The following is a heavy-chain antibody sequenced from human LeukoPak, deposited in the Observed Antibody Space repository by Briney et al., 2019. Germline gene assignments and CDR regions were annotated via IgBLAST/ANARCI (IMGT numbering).Heavy chain of an antibody. D-gene: IGHD6-6*01. CDR3: ARDPSPGIAARNLLDY. V-gene: IGHV3-74*01. Sequence: GGSLRLSCAASRFTFSTYWMHWVRQAPGKGLVWVSRINSDGSSTGYADSVKGRFTISRDNAKNSLYLQMNSLRAEDTAVYYCARDPSPGIAARNLLDYWGQGTLVTVSS. J-gene: IGHJ4*02. CDR2: INSDGSST. CDR1: RFTFSTYW.